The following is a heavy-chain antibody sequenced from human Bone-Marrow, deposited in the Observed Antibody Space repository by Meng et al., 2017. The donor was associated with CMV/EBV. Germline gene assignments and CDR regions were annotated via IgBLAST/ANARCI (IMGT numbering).Heavy chain of an antibody. CDR1: GYTFTGYY. V-gene: IGHV1-2*02. CDR3: VRNSDYGGHYAMDV. CDR2: INPNSGGT. Sequence: ASVKVSCKASGYTFTGYYMHWVRQAPGQGLEWMGWINPNSGGTNYAQKFQGRVTMTRDTSISTAYMELSRLRSDDTAVYYCVRNSDYGGHYAMDVWGQGTTVTVSS. D-gene: IGHD4-23*01. J-gene: IGHJ6*02.